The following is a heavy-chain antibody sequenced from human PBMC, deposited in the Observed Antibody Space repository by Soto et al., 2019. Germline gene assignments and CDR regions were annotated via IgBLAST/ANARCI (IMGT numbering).Heavy chain of an antibody. CDR2: ISYDGSNK. Sequence: RICSAASGVTVSGYVMAWARQAPGKGLEWVALISYDGSNKYYADSVKGRFTISRDTSKNTLYLQMNSLRAEDTAVYYCARYVGVKRYFNWASYGMDVWGQGTTVTVSS. D-gene: IGHD3-9*01. J-gene: IGHJ6*02. CDR1: GVTVSGYV. V-gene: IGHV3-30-3*01. CDR3: ARYVGVKRYFNWASYGMDV.